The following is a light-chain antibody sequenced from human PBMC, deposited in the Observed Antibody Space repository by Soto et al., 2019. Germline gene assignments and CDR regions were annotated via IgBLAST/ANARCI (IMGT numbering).Light chain of an antibody. CDR3: SSYTRSSTRV. Sequence: QSALTQPASVSGSPGQSITISCTGTSSDVGGYNYVSWYQQHPGKAPKLMIYEVSNRPSGVSNRFPGSKSGNTASLTISGLRAEDEADYYCSSYTRSSTRVFGGGTKLTVL. CDR1: SSDVGGYNY. CDR2: EVS. V-gene: IGLV2-14*01. J-gene: IGLJ3*02.